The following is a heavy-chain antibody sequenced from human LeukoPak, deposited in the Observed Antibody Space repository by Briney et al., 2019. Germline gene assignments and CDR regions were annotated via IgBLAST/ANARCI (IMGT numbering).Heavy chain of an antibody. CDR3: VRRYYDSSGYYYFDY. J-gene: IGHJ4*02. V-gene: IGHV1-2*02. CDR2: INPNSGGT. D-gene: IGHD3-22*01. Sequence: ASVKVSCKASGYTFTGYYMHWVRQAPGQGLEWMGWINPNSGGTNYAQKFQGRVTMTRDTSISTAYMELSRLRSDDTAVYYCVRRYYDSSGYYYFDYWGQGTLVTVS. CDR1: GYTFTGYY.